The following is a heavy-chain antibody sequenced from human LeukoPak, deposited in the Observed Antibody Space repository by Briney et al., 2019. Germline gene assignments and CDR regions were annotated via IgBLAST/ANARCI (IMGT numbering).Heavy chain of an antibody. CDR2: IRDSGEA. Sequence: GGSLRLSCEASGFTFSTYSMNWVRQAPGKGLEWVGLIRDSGEAFYADFARGRFAISRDESENTLYLQMNSLRVEDTAVYFCARDRAANQDWVEFDPWGQGTPVIVSS. CDR3: ARDRAANQDWVEFDP. CDR1: GFTFSTYS. J-gene: IGHJ5*02. D-gene: IGHD3/OR15-3a*01. V-gene: IGHV3-66*03.